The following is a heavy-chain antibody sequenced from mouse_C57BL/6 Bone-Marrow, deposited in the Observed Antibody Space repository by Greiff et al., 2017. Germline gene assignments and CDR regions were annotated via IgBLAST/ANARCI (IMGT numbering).Heavy chain of an antibody. V-gene: IGHV1-62-2*01. D-gene: IGHD4-1*01. J-gene: IGHJ1*03. CDR2: FYPGSGSI. CDR1: GYTFTEYT. Sequence: VQLQQSGAELVKPGASVKLSCKASGYTFTEYTIHWVKQRSGQGLEWIGWFYPGSGSIKYNEKFEDKATLTADTSSSTVYMELSRLTSEASAVSFCDRRAGETGTEWYFDVWGTGTTVTVSS. CDR3: DRRAGETGTEWYFDV.